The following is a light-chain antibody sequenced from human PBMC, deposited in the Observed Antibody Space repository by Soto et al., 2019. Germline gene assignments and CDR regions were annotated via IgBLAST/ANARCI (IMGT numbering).Light chain of an antibody. V-gene: IGKV3-20*01. CDR1: QSVSSY. CDR3: QQYGSSST. J-gene: IGKJ5*01. Sequence: EMVLTQSRATLSLSPGERATVSCRASQSVSSYLAWYQQKPGQAPRLLIYDASNRATGIPDRFSGSGSGTDFTLTISRLEPEDFAVYYCQQYGSSSTFGQGTRLEIK. CDR2: DAS.